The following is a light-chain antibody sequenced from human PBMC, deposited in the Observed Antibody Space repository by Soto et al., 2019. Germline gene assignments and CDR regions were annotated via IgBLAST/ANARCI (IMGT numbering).Light chain of an antibody. V-gene: IGKV1-5*01. J-gene: IGKJ2*01. CDR1: QPIRNW. Sequence: DIQMTQSPSTLSASVGDRVTISCRASQPIRNWLAWYQQKPGKAPKLLIYDSSSLETGVPPRFSGSGSGTQYTLTISSLQPDDSATYYCQQYNSDAYTFGQGTRLQIK. CDR3: QQYNSDAYT. CDR2: DSS.